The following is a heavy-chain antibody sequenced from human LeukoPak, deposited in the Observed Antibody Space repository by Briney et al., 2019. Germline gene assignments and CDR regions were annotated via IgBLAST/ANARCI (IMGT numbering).Heavy chain of an antibody. Sequence: QPGGSLRLSCAASGFTFSSYGMHWVRQAPGKGLEWVAVIWYDGSNKYYADSVKGRFTISRDNSKNTLYLQMNSLRAEDTAVYYCAREDRYSFGSFDYWGQGTLVTVSS. CDR2: IWYDGSNK. CDR3: AREDRYSFGSFDY. J-gene: IGHJ4*02. CDR1: GFTFSSYG. V-gene: IGHV3-33*01. D-gene: IGHD6-19*01.